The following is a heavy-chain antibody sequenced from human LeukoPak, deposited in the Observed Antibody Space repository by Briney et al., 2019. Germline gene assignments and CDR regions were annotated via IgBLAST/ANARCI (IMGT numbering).Heavy chain of an antibody. CDR1: GGSFSGYY. CDR2: INHSGST. CDR3: ASSRVVPAARTFDY. J-gene: IGHJ4*02. V-gene: IGHV4-34*01. Sequence: SETLSLTCAVYGGSFSGYYWSWIRQPPGKGLEWIGEINHSGSTNYNPSLKSRVTISVDTSKNQFSLKLSSVTAADTAVYYCASSRVVPAARTFDYCGQGTLVTVSS. D-gene: IGHD2-2*01.